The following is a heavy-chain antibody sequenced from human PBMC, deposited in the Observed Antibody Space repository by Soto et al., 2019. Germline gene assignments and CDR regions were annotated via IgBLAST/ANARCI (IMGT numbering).Heavy chain of an antibody. V-gene: IGHV3-21*01. Sequence: GGSLRLSCAFSGFTFNSYSMNLVRQAPGKGLEWVSSISSFSNYMYYTDSVKGRFTISRDNTRNSLYLQMNSLRAEDTAVYYCVREKVTMIVGFYYFDYWGQGTRVTVSS. CDR3: VREKVTMIVGFYYFDY. D-gene: IGHD3-22*01. CDR1: GFTFNSYS. J-gene: IGHJ4*02. CDR2: ISSFSNYM.